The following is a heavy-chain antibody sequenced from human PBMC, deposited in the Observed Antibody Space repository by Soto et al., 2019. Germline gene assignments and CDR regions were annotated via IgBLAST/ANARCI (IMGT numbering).Heavy chain of an antibody. Sequence: ASVKVSFKASGYTFTGYYMHWVRQAPGQGLEWMGWINPSSGVTHYAQKFQGSVTMTTDTSISTAYMEVSRLRSADTAVYYCARRLDTSGWILDYWGQGTPVTVSS. D-gene: IGHD6-19*01. V-gene: IGHV1-2*02. J-gene: IGHJ4*02. CDR2: INPSSGVT. CDR3: ARRLDTSGWILDY. CDR1: GYTFTGYY.